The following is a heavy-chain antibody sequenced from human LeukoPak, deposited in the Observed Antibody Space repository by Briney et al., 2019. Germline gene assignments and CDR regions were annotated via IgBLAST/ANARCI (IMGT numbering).Heavy chain of an antibody. CDR2: ISHSGST. D-gene: IGHD3-3*01. Sequence: SETLSLTCAVYGGSFSGYYWSWIRQPPGKGLEWIGEISHSGSTNYNPSLKSRVTISVDTSKNQFSLKLSSVTAADTAVYYCARDRKFHYDFWSGYLTYFDYWGQGTLVTVSS. J-gene: IGHJ4*02. CDR1: GGSFSGYY. V-gene: IGHV4-34*01. CDR3: ARDRKFHYDFWSGYLTYFDY.